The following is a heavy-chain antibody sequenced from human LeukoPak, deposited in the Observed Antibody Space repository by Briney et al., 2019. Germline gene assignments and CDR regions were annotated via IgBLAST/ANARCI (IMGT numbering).Heavy chain of an antibody. CDR3: AKDDFWSGSNYYYGMDV. Sequence: GESLRLSCAASGFTFSSYSMNWVRQAPGKGLEWVSSISGSSSYINYADSVKGRFTISRDNSKNTLYLQMNSLRAEDTAVYYCAKDDFWSGSNYYYGMDVWGQGTTVTVSS. V-gene: IGHV3-21*04. D-gene: IGHD3-3*01. J-gene: IGHJ6*02. CDR2: ISGSSSYI. CDR1: GFTFSSYS.